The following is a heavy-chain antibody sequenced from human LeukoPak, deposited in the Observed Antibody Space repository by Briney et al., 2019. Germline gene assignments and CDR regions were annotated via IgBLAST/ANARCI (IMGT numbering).Heavy chain of an antibody. D-gene: IGHD4-17*01. CDR2: IRSKAYGGTT. CDR3: TREPSAPDYGDYGYFDY. CDR1: GFPFGDYA. J-gene: IGHJ4*02. Sequence: GGSLGLSCTAPGFPFGDYALSWFRQAPGKGLEGVGFIRSKAYGGTTEYAASVKGRFTTSRDGSKSIAYLQMNSLKTEDTAVYYCTREPSAPDYGDYGYFDYWGQGTLVTVSA. V-gene: IGHV3-49*01.